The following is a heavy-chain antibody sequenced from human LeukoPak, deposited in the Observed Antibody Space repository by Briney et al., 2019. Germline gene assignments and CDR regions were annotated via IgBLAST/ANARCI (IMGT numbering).Heavy chain of an antibody. CDR1: GYTSISYG. V-gene: IGHV1-18*01. CDR3: ARKPDATAEYFQH. J-gene: IGHJ1*01. Sequence: ASVKVSCKASGYTSISYGISWLRQAPGQGLEWMGWISAYNGNTNYAQKLQGRVTMTTDTSTSTAYMELRSLRSDDTAVYYCARKPDATAEYFQHWGQGTLVTVSS. D-gene: IGHD2-15*01. CDR2: ISAYNGNT.